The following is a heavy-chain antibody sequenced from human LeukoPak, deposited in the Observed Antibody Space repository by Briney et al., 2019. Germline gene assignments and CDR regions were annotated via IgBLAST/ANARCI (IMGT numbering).Heavy chain of an antibody. V-gene: IGHV3-66*01. J-gene: IGHJ4*02. CDR3: ARAELGEEYYFDY. CDR1: GFTVSSNY. Sequence: GGSLRLSCAASGFTVSSNYMSWVRQAPGKGLEWVSVTYSGGSTYYADSVKGRFTISRDNSKNTLYLQMNSLRAEDTAVYYCARAELGEEYYFDYWGQGTLVTVSS. D-gene: IGHD3-16*01. CDR2: TYSGGST.